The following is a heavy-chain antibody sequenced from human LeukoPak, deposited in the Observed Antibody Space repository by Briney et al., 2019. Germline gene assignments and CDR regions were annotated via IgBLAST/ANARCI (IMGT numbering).Heavy chain of an antibody. V-gene: IGHV4-31*03. D-gene: IGHD3-10*01. Sequence: PSQTLSLTCTVSGASISSGGYYSGWLRQHPGKGLEWAGYIYYSGSTYYNPYLKGRVTISVDRSKNQFSLKLSSVTAADTAVYYCARHRPFGELLFWFDPWGQGTLVTVSS. CDR1: GASISSGGYY. CDR2: IYYSGST. J-gene: IGHJ5*02. CDR3: ARHRPFGELLFWFDP.